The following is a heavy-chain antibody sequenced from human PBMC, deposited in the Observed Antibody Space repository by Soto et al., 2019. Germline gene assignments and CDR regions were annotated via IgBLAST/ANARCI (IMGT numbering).Heavy chain of an antibody. V-gene: IGHV5-10-1*01. CDR3: ARHVNNDILTGLYNWFDP. D-gene: IGHD3-9*01. CDR2: IDPSDSYT. CDR1: GDSFISYW. Sequence: GESLKISCKGSGDSFISYWISWVRQMPGKGLEWMGRIDPSDSYTNYSPSFQGHVTISADKSISTAYLQWSSLKASDTAMYYCARHVNNDILTGLYNWFDPWGQGTLVTVSS. J-gene: IGHJ5*02.